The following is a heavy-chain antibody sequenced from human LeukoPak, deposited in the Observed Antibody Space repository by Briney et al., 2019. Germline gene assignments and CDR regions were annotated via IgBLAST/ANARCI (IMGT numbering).Heavy chain of an antibody. V-gene: IGHV4-34*01. Sequence: SETLSLTCAVYGGSFSGYYWSWIRQPPGKGLEWIGEINHSGSTNYNPSLKSRVTISVDTSKNQFSLKLSSVTAADTAVYYCAXXRXQGXXXYYXSGTPCYFDYWGQGTLVTVSS. CDR2: INHSGST. D-gene: IGHD3-10*01. J-gene: IGHJ4*02. CDR3: AXXRXQGXXXYYXSGTPCYFDY. CDR1: GGSFSGYY.